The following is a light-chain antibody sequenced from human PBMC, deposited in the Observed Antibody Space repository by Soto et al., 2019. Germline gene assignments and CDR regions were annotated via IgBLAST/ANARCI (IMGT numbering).Light chain of an antibody. J-gene: IGKJ5*01. V-gene: IGKV3-15*01. CDR2: VAA. CDR3: QQYNSWPPIT. CDR1: QNISST. Sequence: EIVMTQSPATLSVSPGERATLSCRAGQNISSTLAGYQQEPCQAAGLLIYVAATRATGIPAGFSGGGSGTEFTPTISSLQSQDFAVYYCQQYNSWPPITFGQGTRLEIK.